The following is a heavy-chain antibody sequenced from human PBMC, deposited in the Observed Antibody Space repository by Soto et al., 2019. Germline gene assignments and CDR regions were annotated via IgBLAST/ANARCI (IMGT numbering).Heavy chain of an antibody. CDR3: ARDLLWFREFRRYDYYLDV. CDR2: IYYSGST. CDR1: GGSISSGGYY. D-gene: IGHD3-10*01. Sequence: PSETLSLTCTVSGGSISSGGYYWSWIRQHPGKGLEWIGYIYYSGSTYYNPSLKSRVTISVDTSKNQFSLKLSSVTAADTAVYYCARDLLWFREFRRYDYYLDVWGKGTTVTVS. V-gene: IGHV4-31*03. J-gene: IGHJ6*03.